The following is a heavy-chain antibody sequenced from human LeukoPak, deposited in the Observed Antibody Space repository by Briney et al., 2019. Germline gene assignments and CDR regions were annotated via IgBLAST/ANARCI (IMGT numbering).Heavy chain of an antibody. Sequence: SETLSLTCAVYGGSFSGYYWSWIRQPPGKGLEWIGEINHSGSTNYNPSLKSRVTISVDTSKNQFSLKLSSVAAADTAVYYCARGTGLGIAVAHGVDYWGQGTLVTVSS. CDR2: INHSGST. CDR3: ARGTGLGIAVAHGVDY. V-gene: IGHV4-34*01. CDR1: GGSFSGYY. J-gene: IGHJ4*02. D-gene: IGHD6-19*01.